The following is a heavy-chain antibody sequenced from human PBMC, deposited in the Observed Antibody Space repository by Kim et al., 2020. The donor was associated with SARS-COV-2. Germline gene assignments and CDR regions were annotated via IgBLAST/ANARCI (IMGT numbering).Heavy chain of an antibody. CDR2: IYYSGST. Sequence: SETLSLTCTVSGGSVSSGSYYWSWIRQPPGKGLEWIGYIYYSGSTNYNPSLKSRVTISVDTSKNQFSLKLSSVTAADTAVYYCARDRHLVAAAGTSNWFDPWGQGTLVTVSS. J-gene: IGHJ5*02. CDR3: ARDRHLVAAAGTSNWFDP. V-gene: IGHV4-61*01. CDR1: GGSVSSGSYY. D-gene: IGHD6-13*01.